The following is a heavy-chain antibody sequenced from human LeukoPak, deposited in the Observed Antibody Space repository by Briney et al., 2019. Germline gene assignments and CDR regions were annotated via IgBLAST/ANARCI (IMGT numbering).Heavy chain of an antibody. D-gene: IGHD4-17*01. Sequence: PSETLSLTCTVSGGSISSYYWSWIRQPPGKGLEWIGYIYYSGSTNYNPSLKSRVTISVDTSKNQFSLKLSSVTAADTAVYYCARRLRRDYDDAFDIWGQGTMVTVSS. V-gene: IGHV4-59*08. CDR1: GGSISSYY. J-gene: IGHJ3*02. CDR2: IYYSGST. CDR3: ARRLRRDYDDAFDI.